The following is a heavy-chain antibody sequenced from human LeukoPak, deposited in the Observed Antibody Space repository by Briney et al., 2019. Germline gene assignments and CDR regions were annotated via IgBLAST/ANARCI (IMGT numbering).Heavy chain of an antibody. CDR3: ARHIDYDSSGYYYVPYYYYYYGMDV. CDR2: IYYSGST. Sequence: PSETLSLTCTVSGGSISSSSYYWGWIRQPPGKGLEWIGSIYYSGSTYYNPSLKSRVTISVDTSKNQFSLKLSSVTAADTAVYYCARHIDYDSSGYYYVPYYYYYYGMDVWGQGTTVAVSS. V-gene: IGHV4-39*01. CDR1: GGSISSSSYY. J-gene: IGHJ6*02. D-gene: IGHD3-22*01.